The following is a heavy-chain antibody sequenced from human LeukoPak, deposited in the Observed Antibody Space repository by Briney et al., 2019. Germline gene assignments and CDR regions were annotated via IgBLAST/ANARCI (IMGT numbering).Heavy chain of an antibody. J-gene: IGHJ4*02. D-gene: IGHD2/OR15-2a*01. Sequence: GGSLRLSCEASGFTFSTFAMIWVRQPPGKGLEWVSSIFPSGGEIHYADSVRGRFTISRDDSKSTLSLQMNSLRAEDTAIYYCATYRQVLLPFESWGQGTLVTVSS. CDR3: ATYRQVLLPFES. CDR1: GFTFSTFA. V-gene: IGHV3-23*01. CDR2: IFPSGGEI.